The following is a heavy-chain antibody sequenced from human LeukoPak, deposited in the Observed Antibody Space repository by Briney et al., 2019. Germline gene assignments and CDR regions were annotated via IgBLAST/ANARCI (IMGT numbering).Heavy chain of an antibody. Sequence: GGSLRLSCAASGFTFSSYDMHWVRQAPGKGLEWVAVIWYDGSNKDYSDSVKGRFTISRDNSKNTLFLQMNSLRAEDTAVYYCAKERGGGWYYFDYWGQGTLVTASS. V-gene: IGHV3-33*06. CDR2: IWYDGSNK. CDR3: AKERGGGWYYFDY. J-gene: IGHJ4*02. CDR1: GFTFSSYD. D-gene: IGHD6-19*01.